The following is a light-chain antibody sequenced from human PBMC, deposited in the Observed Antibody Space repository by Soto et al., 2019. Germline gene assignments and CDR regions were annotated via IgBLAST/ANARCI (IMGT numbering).Light chain of an antibody. CDR2: RNN. Sequence: QSVLTQPPSASGTPRQRVPISCSGNSSHIGSNYVYWYQQLPGTAPKLLIYRNNQRPSGVPDRFSGSKSGTSASLAISGLRSEDEADYYCAAWDDSLSGPVFGTGTKVTVL. J-gene: IGLJ1*01. V-gene: IGLV1-47*01. CDR3: AAWDDSLSGPV. CDR1: SSHIGSNY.